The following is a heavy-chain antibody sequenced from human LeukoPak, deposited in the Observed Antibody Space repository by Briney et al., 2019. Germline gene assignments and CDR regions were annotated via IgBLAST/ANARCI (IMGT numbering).Heavy chain of an antibody. V-gene: IGHV3-30*02. CDR1: GFTFSSYG. CDR3: TLTPITMIEFNDY. D-gene: IGHD3-22*01. J-gene: IGHJ4*02. CDR2: IRYDGSNK. Sequence: GGSLRLSCAASGFTFSSYGMHWVRQAPGKGLEWVAFIRYDGSNKYYADSVKGRFTISRDNSKNTLYLQMNSLRAEDTAVYYCTLTPITMIEFNDYWGQGTLVTVSS.